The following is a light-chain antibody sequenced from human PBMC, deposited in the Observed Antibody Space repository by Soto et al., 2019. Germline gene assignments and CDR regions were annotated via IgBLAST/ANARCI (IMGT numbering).Light chain of an antibody. CDR3: QSYDSSLSGWV. Sequence: QSVLTQPPSVYGAPGQRVTISCTGSSSNIGAGYDVHWYQQLPGTAPKLLIYGNSNRPSGVPDRFSGSKSGTSASLAITGLQAEDEAEYYCQSYDSSLSGWVFGGGTKLAVL. J-gene: IGLJ3*02. V-gene: IGLV1-40*01. CDR1: SSNIGAGYD. CDR2: GNS.